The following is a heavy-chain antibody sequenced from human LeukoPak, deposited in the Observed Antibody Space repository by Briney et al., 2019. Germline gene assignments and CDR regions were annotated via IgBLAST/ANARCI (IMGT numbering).Heavy chain of an antibody. CDR2: IDPNSGGT. CDR3: ARYCCRTSFHFDH. Sequence: ASVKVSCKASGYTYTGYYLHWVRQAPGQGLEWMGWIDPNSGGTNYAQKFQGRVTMTRPTSIRTACLELGRLTSDETAVYYCARYCCRTSFHFDHWGQGTLVTVSS. CDR1: GYTYTGYY. D-gene: IGHD2-8*01. J-gene: IGHJ4*02. V-gene: IGHV1-2*02.